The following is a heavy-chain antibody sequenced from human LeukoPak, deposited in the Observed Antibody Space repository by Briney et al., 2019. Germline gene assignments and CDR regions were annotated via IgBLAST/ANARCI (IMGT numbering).Heavy chain of an antibody. V-gene: IGHV3-23*01. Sequence: GGSVRLSCAASGFTFSSYAMSWVRQAPGKGLEWVSAISGSGGSTYYADSVKGRFTISRDNSKNTLYLQMNSLRAEDTAVYYCAKAFDSNYVYYYMDVWGKGTTVTVSS. CDR3: AKAFDSNYVYYYMDV. J-gene: IGHJ6*03. D-gene: IGHD4-11*01. CDR2: ISGSGGST. CDR1: GFTFSSYA.